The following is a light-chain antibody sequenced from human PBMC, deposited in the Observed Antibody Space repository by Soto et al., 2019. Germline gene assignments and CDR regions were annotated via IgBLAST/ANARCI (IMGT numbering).Light chain of an antibody. V-gene: IGKV3-20*01. J-gene: IGKJ1*01. CDR2: GAS. CDR1: QSVTNNY. Sequence: EIVLTQSPGTLSLSPGERATLSCRASQSVTNNYLAWFQQKPGQAPRLLMYGASSRATGNPDRFSGSGSGTDFTLTITRLEPEDFAVYYCQQYASSRTFGQGTKVEIK. CDR3: QQYASSRT.